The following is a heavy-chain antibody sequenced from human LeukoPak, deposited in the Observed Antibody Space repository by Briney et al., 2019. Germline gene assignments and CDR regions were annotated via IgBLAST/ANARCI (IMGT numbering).Heavy chain of an antibody. J-gene: IGHJ5*02. CDR3: ARVGILRFPSNWFDP. D-gene: IGHD3-3*01. Sequence: SETLSLTCTVSGSSMSSYYRSGIRQPPGKGLEWIGYIYYSGSTRYNPSLKSRVTISVDTSKNQFSLKLSSVTAADTAVYYCARVGILRFPSNWFDPWGQGTLVTVSS. V-gene: IGHV4-59*01. CDR1: GSSMSSYY. CDR2: IYYSGST.